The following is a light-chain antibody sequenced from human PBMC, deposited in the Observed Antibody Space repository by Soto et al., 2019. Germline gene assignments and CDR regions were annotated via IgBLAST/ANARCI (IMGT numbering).Light chain of an antibody. J-gene: IGKJ1*01. CDR2: AAS. CDR1: QSISSY. CDR3: QQSYSTPRT. Sequence: DIQMTQSPSSLSASVGDRVTITCRASQSISSYLNWYQQKPGKAPKLLIYAASSLKNGVPSRFNGSGSGADFTLTISSLQPEDFATYDCQQSYSTPRTFGEGTKVEIK. V-gene: IGKV1-39*01.